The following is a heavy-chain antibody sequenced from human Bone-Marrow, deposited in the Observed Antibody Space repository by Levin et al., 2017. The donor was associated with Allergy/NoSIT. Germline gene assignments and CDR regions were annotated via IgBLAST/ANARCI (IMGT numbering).Heavy chain of an antibody. CDR3: VRVLYYFDSSGFYAHFDN. V-gene: IGHV3-7*01. J-gene: IGHJ4*02. CDR1: EFSFSSYW. CDR2: IKQDGSEK. Sequence: GESLKISCAASEFSFSSYWMSWVRQAPGKGLEWVANIKQDGSEKYYVDSVKGRFTISRDNAKNSLYLQMNSLRAEDTAVFYCVRVLYYFDSSGFYAHFDNWGQGTLVTVSS. D-gene: IGHD3-22*01.